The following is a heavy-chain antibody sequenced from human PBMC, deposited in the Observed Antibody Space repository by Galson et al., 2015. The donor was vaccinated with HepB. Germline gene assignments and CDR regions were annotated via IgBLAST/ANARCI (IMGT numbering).Heavy chain of an antibody. CDR2: IIAYNGNT. V-gene: IGHV1-18*04. J-gene: IGHJ6*02. CDR1: GYTFTSYC. D-gene: IGHD3-22*01. CDR3: ASSPGYYYDSSGYYEIPYYYYGMDV. Sequence: SVQSPCKASGYTFTSYCNSCGRQAPGQRLEWMGWIIAYNGNTNYAHKLQGRVTMTTDTSTSTAYMELRSLRSDDTAVYYCASSPGYYYDSSGYYEIPYYYYGMDVWGQGTTVTVSS.